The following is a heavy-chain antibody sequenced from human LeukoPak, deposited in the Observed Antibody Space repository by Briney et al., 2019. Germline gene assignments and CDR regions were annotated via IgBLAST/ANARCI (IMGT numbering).Heavy chain of an antibody. V-gene: IGHV4-34*01. CDR3: ARRRWFDP. J-gene: IGHJ5*02. CDR2: INHSGST. CDR1: GGSFSGYY. Sequence: SETLSLTCAVYGGSFSGYYWSWIRQPPGKGLEWSGEINHSGSTNYNPSLKSRVTISVDTSKNQFSLKLSSVTAADTAVYYCARRRWFDPWGQGTLVTVSS.